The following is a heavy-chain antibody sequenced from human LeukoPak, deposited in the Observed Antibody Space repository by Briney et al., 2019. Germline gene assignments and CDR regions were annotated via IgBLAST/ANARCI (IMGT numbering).Heavy chain of an antibody. D-gene: IGHD3-22*01. CDR3: XXXPPRYYYDSSGTDY. Sequence: GGSLRLSCAASGFSFSSYRMNWVRQAPGKGLEWVSSVSNSGDYIHYADSVKGRFTISRDNSKNSLYLQMNSLRAEDTAVYYXXXXPPRYYYDSSGTDYWGQGTLVTVSS. V-gene: IGHV3-21*04. CDR1: GFSFSSYR. CDR2: VSNSGDYI. J-gene: IGHJ4*02.